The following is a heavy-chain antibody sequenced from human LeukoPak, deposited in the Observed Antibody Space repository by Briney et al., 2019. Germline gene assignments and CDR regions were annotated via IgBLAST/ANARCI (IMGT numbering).Heavy chain of an antibody. J-gene: IGHJ6*03. D-gene: IGHD3-9*01. CDR3: ARDYYDILTGYWAQSYYYYYMDV. V-gene: IGHV3-11*04. Sequence: PGGSLRLSCAASGFTFSDYYMSWIRQTPGKGLEWVSYISSGGDTIYYADSVKGRFTISRGNAKNTLYLQMNSLRAEDTAVYYCARDYYDILTGYWAQSYYYYYMDVWGKGTTVTVSS. CDR1: GFTFSDYY. CDR2: ISSGGDTI.